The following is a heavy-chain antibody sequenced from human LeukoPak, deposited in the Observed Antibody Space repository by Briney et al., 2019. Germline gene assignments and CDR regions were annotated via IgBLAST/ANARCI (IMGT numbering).Heavy chain of an antibody. D-gene: IGHD3-3*01. J-gene: IGHJ5*02. V-gene: IGHV3-33*01. CDR1: GFTFSSYC. CDR3: ARDARPRRITIFGVVIPRRWFDP. CDR2: IWYDGSNK. Sequence: GGSLRLSCAASGFTFSSYCMHWVRQAPGKGLEWVAVIWYDGSNKYYADSVKGRFTISRDNSKNTLYLQMNSLRAEDTAVYYCARDARPRRITIFGVVIPRRWFDPWGQGTLVTVSS.